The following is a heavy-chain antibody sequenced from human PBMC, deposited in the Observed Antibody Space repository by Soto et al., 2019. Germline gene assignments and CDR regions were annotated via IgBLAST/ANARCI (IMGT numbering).Heavy chain of an antibody. D-gene: IGHD1-26*01. Sequence: EVHLVESGGGLVQPGRSLRLSCAGSGFTFDDFAMHCVRQVPGKGLEWVSGVNWNSGAIVYADSVKARFTISRDNDKNPLYLQMNSLRAEDTALYYCANASFAVRIVGATGFYYALDVRGQGTTVTVSS. CDR3: ANASFAVRIVGATGFYYALDV. J-gene: IGHJ6*02. V-gene: IGHV3-9*01. CDR1: GFTFDDFA. CDR2: VNWNSGAI.